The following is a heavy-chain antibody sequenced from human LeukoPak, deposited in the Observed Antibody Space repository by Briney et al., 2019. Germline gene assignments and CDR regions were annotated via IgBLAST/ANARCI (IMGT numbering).Heavy chain of an antibody. CDR3: ARLYLPATRLDY. J-gene: IGHJ4*02. V-gene: IGHV4-34*01. CDR2: INHSGST. CDR1: GGSFSGYY. D-gene: IGHD5-24*01. Sequence: SETLSLTCAVYGGSFSGYYWSWIRQPPGKGLEWIGEINHSGSTNYNPSLKSRVTISVDTSKNQFSLKLSSVTAADTAVYYCARLYLPATRLDYWGQGTLVTVSS.